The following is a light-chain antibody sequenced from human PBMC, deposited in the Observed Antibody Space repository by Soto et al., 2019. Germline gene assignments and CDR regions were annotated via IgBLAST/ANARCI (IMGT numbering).Light chain of an antibody. J-gene: IGKJ3*01. Sequence: AIRMTQSPSSFSASTGDRATITCRASQGISSYLAWYQQKPGKAPKLLIYAASALQSGVPSRFSCSGSGADFALTISCLQSEDFATYYCQQYYSYPFTFGPGTKVDIK. CDR1: QGISSY. CDR3: QQYYSYPFT. CDR2: AAS. V-gene: IGKV1-8*01.